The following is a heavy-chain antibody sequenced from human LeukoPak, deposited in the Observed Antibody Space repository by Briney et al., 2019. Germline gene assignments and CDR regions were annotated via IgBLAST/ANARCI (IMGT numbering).Heavy chain of an antibody. V-gene: IGHV3-43*01. CDR1: GFSFDAYS. J-gene: IGHJ4*02. Sequence: PGGSLRLSCAASGFSFDAYSMHWVRQGPGKGLEWVSLINWDGGSTNYADSVKGRFTISRDNSIRSLYLQMNSLRTEDTALYYCAGGGVGGYPPADWGQGTLVTVSS. D-gene: IGHD3-16*01. CDR3: AGGGVGGYPPAD. CDR2: INWDGGST.